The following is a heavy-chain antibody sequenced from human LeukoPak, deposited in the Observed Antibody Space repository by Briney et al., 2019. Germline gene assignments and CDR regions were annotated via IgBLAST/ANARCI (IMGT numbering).Heavy chain of an antibody. J-gene: IGHJ5*02. D-gene: IGHD3-3*01. CDR1: GGTFSSYA. CDR2: IIPIFGTA. V-gene: IGHV1-69*06. CDR3: ARDPGEWSGYNWFDP. Sequence: SVKVSCKASGGTFSSYAISWVRQAPGQGLEWMGRIIPIFGTANYAQKFQGRVTITADKSTSTAYMELSSLRSEDTAVHYCARDPGEWSGYNWFDPWGQGTLVTVSS.